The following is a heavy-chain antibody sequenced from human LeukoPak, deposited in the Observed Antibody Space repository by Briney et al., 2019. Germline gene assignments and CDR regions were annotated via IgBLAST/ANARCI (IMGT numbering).Heavy chain of an antibody. D-gene: IGHD3-9*01. CDR2: INDSGST. J-gene: IGHJ4*02. CDR1: GGSFRGYY. V-gene: IGHV4-34*01. CDR3: ARGVSHRNFDWLFY. Sequence: PSETLSLTCAVYGGSFRGYYWSWIRQPPGKGLEWTGEINDSGSTHYSTSLNSRVTMSVDTSKNQVYLKLSSVTAADTGIYYCARGVSHRNFDWLFYWGRGTLVTVSS.